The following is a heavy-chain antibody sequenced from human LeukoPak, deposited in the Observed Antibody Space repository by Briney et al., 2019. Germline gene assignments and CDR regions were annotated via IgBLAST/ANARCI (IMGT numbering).Heavy chain of an antibody. CDR2: ISSSSSYI. CDR3: APNVLRFLEWSPNWFDP. V-gene: IGHV3-21*01. J-gene: IGHJ5*02. D-gene: IGHD3-3*01. Sequence: GGSLRLSCAASGFTFSSCGMHWVRQAPGKGLEWVSSISSSSSYIYYADSVKGRFTISRDNAKNSLYLQMNSLRAEDTAVYYCAPNVLRFLEWSPNWFDPWGQGTLATVSS. CDR1: GFTFSSCG.